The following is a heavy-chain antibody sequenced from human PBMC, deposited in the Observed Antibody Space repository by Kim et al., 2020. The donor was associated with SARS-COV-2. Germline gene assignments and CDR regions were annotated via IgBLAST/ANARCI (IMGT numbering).Heavy chain of an antibody. J-gene: IGHJ4*02. D-gene: IGHD1-26*01. Sequence: DSVKGRLTISRDNSKNTLYLQMNSLRAEDTAVYYCAKDRGSGIVGATTYDYWGQGTPVTVSS. CDR3: AKDRGSGIVGATTYDY. V-gene: IGHV3-23*01.